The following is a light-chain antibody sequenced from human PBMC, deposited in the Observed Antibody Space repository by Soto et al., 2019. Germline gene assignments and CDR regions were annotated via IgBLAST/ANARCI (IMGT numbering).Light chain of an antibody. J-gene: IGLJ1*01. CDR3: CSYAGTSTYYV. V-gene: IGLV2-23*02. CDR2: EVT. Sequence: QSALTQPASVSGSPGQSITISCTGTSSDVGSYNLVSWYQQHPGKAPKLMISEVTKRPSGVSNRFSGSKSGNTASLTISGHQAEDETDYYCCSYAGTSTYYVFGTGTKLTVL. CDR1: SSDVGSYNL.